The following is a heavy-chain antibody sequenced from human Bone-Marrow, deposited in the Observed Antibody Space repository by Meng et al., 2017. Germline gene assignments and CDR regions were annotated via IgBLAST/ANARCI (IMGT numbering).Heavy chain of an antibody. CDR1: GFTVSSNY. Sequence: GESLKISCAASGFTVSSNYMSWVRQAPGKGLEWVSAISGSGGSTYYADSVKGRFTISRDNSKNTLYLQMNSLRAEDTAVYYCAKVVSYYYDSSGYFEYFDYWGQGTLVTVSS. J-gene: IGHJ4*02. CDR3: AKVVSYYYDSSGYFEYFDY. CDR2: ISGSGGST. V-gene: IGHV3-23*01. D-gene: IGHD3-22*01.